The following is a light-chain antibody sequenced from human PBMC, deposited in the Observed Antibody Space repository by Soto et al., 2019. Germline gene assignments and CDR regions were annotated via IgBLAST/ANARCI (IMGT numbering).Light chain of an antibody. V-gene: IGKV3-15*01. CDR3: QQYNNWPPWT. CDR2: GAS. CDR1: QSVSSN. Sequence: EIVMTQSPATLSVSPGERATLSCRASQSVSSNLAWYQQKPGQAPRLLIYGASTRATGIPARFSGSGSGTEFTLTISCLRSEDFAVYYCQQYNNWPPWTFGQGTKVEIK. J-gene: IGKJ1*01.